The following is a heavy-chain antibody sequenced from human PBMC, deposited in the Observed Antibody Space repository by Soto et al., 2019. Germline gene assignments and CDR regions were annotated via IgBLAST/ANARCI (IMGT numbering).Heavy chain of an antibody. V-gene: IGHV1-18*01. J-gene: IGHJ4*02. Sequence: QVQLMQSGPEVKEPGASMKVFCKTSGYTFTRYGISWVRQAPGHGLEWMGWISASSGNTDYLQKLQGRVTMTTETSTSTADMELRSLRSDDTAVYYCARAFCSSTSCYLDYWGQGTLVTVSS. CDR3: ARAFCSSTSCYLDY. CDR1: GYTFTRYG. D-gene: IGHD2-2*01. CDR2: ISASSGNT.